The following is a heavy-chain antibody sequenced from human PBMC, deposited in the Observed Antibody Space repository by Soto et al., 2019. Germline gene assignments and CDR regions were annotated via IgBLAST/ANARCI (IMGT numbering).Heavy chain of an antibody. CDR1: GDTFSFYS. CDR3: ATSYGSGYRALDY. J-gene: IGHJ4*02. CDR2: VNPILSLS. D-gene: IGHD3-10*01. V-gene: IGHV1-69*02. Sequence: QVQLVQSGAEVKRPGSSVKVSCKASGDTFSFYSINWVRQAPGLGLEWMGRVNPILSLSNYAQRFQGRVTMTADKSTSTAYMVISSLRSEDTAIYYCATSYGSGYRALDYWGQGAQVIVSS.